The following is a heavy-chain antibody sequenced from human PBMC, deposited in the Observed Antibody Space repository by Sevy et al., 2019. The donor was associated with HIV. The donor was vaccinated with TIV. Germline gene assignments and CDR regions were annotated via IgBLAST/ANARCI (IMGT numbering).Heavy chain of an antibody. CDR2: IYHSGST. V-gene: IGHV4-38-2*01. Sequence: SETLSLTCAVSGYSISSGYYWGWIRQPPGKGLEWIGSIYHSGSTYYNPSLKSRVTISVDTSKNQFSLKLSSVTAADTAVYYCARPYYDFWSGYYPYYYYYYMDVWGKGTTVTVSS. D-gene: IGHD3-3*01. J-gene: IGHJ6*03. CDR3: ARPYYDFWSGYYPYYYYYYMDV. CDR1: GYSISSGYY.